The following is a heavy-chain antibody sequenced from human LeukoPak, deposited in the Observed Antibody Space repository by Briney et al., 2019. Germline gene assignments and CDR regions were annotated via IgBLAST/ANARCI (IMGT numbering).Heavy chain of an antibody. Sequence: ASVKVSCKASGYTFTGYYMHWVRQAPGQGLEWMGWISGHTGQANYAQKFQGRVTMTSDISTTTAYMELTGLRYNDTAVYFCAKDLYSGSSGSEVFDFWGQGTRVTVSS. J-gene: IGHJ3*01. CDR1: GYTFTGYY. CDR2: ISGHTGQA. CDR3: AKDLYSGSSGSEVFDF. V-gene: IGHV1-18*04. D-gene: IGHD3-10*01.